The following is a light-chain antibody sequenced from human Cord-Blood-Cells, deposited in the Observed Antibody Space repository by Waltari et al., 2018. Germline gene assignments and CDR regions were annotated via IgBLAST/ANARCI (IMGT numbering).Light chain of an antibody. CDR2: AAS. J-gene: IGKJ1*01. CDR1: QSISSY. V-gene: IGKV1-39*01. CDR3: QRSYSTPWT. Sequence: DIQMTQSPSSLSASVGDRVTITCRASQSISSYLNWYQQKPGKAPKLLIYAASILQSGVPSRFSGSGSGTDFTLTISSLQPEDFATYYCQRSYSTPWTFGQGTKVEIK.